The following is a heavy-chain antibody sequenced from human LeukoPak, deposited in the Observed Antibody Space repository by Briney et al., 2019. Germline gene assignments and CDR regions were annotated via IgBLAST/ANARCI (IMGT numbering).Heavy chain of an antibody. Sequence: GGSLRLSCAASGFTFSSYAMSWVRQAPGKGLEWVSAISGSGGSTYYADSVKGRFTISRDNSKNTLYLQMNSLRAEDTAVYYCARVRYSGYDPINYFDYWGQGTLVTVSS. CDR3: ARVRYSGYDPINYFDY. CDR2: ISGSGGST. CDR1: GFTFSSYA. J-gene: IGHJ4*02. V-gene: IGHV3-23*01. D-gene: IGHD5-12*01.